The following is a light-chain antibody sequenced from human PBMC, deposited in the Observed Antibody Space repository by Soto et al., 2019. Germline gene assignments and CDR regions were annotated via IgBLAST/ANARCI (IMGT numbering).Light chain of an antibody. CDR1: QTISSW. Sequence: DIQMTQSPSTLSGSVGDRVTITCRASQTISSWLAWYQQKPGKAPELLIYAAPTLQSGVPSRFSGSGSGTDFTLTISSLQPEDFATYFCQKLNAYPPWTFGQGTKVDIK. CDR2: AAP. J-gene: IGKJ1*01. V-gene: IGKV1-5*01. CDR3: QKLNAYPPWT.